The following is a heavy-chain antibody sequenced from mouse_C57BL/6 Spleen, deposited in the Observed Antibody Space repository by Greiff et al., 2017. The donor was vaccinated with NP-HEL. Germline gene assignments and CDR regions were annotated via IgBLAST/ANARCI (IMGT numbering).Heavy chain of an antibody. D-gene: IGHD2-1*01. CDR2: INPYNGGT. CDR1: GYSFTGYF. Sequence: VQLQQSGPELVKPGASVKISCKASGYSFTGYFMNWVMQSHGKSLEWIGRINPYNGGTFYNQKFKGKATLTVDKSSSTAYMELRSLTSEEYAVDYCAREPIYYGNDFDVWGTGTTVTVSS. V-gene: IGHV1-20*01. CDR3: AREPIYYGNDFDV. J-gene: IGHJ1*03.